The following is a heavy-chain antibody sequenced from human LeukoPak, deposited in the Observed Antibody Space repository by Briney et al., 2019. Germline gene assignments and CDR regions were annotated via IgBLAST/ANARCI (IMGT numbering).Heavy chain of an antibody. J-gene: IGHJ4*01. CDR3: ARDRGAYCGGDCYLGFDY. V-gene: IGHV3-21*01. CDR1: GFTFSSDT. CDR2: IAVSSGYI. D-gene: IGHD2-21*02. Sequence: GGALRLSCAASGFTFSSDTMSWVRQAPGEGLEWVSSIAVSSGYISYVDSVKGRFTISRDNAKKSLYLQMTSLTAEDTAVYYCARDRGAYCGGDCYLGFDYWGRGTLVTVSS.